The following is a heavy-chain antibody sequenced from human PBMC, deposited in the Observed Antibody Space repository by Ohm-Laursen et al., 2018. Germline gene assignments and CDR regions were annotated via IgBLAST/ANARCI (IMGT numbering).Heavy chain of an antibody. CDR2: ISGTDGST. CDR1: GFTFSDYA. V-gene: IGHV3-23*01. CDR3: ARSIKDYGDYG. J-gene: IGHJ4*02. Sequence: SLRLSCAASGFTFSDYAMNWVRQAPGKGLEWVSAISGTDGSTYYADSVKGRFTISRDNSKNTLYLQMNSLRAEDTAVYYCARSIKDYGDYGWGQGTLVTVSS. D-gene: IGHD4-17*01.